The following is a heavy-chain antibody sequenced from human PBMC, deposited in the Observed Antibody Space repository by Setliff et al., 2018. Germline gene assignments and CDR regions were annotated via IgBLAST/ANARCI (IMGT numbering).Heavy chain of an antibody. CDR2: IYYSGST. Sequence: PSETLSLTCTVSGGSISSGDYYWSWIRQPPGKGLEWIGYIYYSGSTYYNPSLKSRATISVDTSKNQFSLKLSSVTAADTAVYYCVRAGWLAQGGSDYWGQGTLVTVSS. V-gene: IGHV4-30-4*08. CDR3: VRAGWLAQGGSDY. CDR1: GGSISSGDYY. D-gene: IGHD5-12*01. J-gene: IGHJ4*02.